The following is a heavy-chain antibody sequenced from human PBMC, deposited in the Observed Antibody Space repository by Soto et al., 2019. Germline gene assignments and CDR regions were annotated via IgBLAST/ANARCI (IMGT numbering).Heavy chain of an antibody. CDR3: ARRAGITIFGVDRTYYFDY. D-gene: IGHD3-3*01. J-gene: IGHJ4*02. V-gene: IGHV4-39*01. Sequence: QLQLQESGPGLVKPSETLSLTCTVSGGSISSSSYYWSWIRQPPGKGLEWIGSIYYSGSTYYNPSLKSRVTISVDTSKNQFSLKLSSVTAADTAVYYCARRAGITIFGVDRTYYFDYWGQGTLVTVSS. CDR1: GGSISSSSYY. CDR2: IYYSGST.